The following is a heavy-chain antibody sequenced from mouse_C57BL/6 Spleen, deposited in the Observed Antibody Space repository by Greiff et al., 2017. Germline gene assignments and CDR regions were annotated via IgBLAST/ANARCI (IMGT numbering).Heavy chain of an antibody. V-gene: IGHV1-22*01. D-gene: IGHD2-3*01. J-gene: IGHJ4*01. CDR3: ARWLLPYAMDY. Sequence: EVKLMESGPELVKPGASVKMSCKASGYTFTDYNMHWVKQSHGKSLEWIGYINPNNGGTSYNQKFKGKATLTVNKSSSTAYMELRSLTSEDSAVYYCARWLLPYAMDYWGQGTSVTVSS. CDR2: INPNNGGT. CDR1: GYTFTDYN.